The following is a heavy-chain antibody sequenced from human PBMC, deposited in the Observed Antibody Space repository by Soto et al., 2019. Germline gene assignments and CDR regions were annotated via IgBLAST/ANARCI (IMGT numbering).Heavy chain of an antibody. CDR1: GFTFSTYS. J-gene: IGHJ4*02. V-gene: IGHV3-21*01. CDR2: ISSSSSYI. D-gene: IGHD5-12*01. CDR3: AREEGHSGYDL. Sequence: GGSLRLSCAASGFTFSTYSMNWVRQAPGKGLEWVSSISSSSSYIYYADSVKGRFTISRDNATNSLYLQMNSLRAEDTAVYYCAREEGHSGYDLWGQGTLVTV.